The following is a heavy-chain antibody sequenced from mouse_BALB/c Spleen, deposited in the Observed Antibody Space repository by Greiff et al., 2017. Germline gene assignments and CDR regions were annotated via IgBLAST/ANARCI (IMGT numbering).Heavy chain of an antibody. D-gene: IGHD2-1*01. J-gene: IGHJ4*01. CDR2: ISSGGST. CDR3: ARGGGNPYYYAMDY. Sequence: EVKVEESGGGLVKPGGSLKLSCAASGFTFSSYAMSWVRQTPEKRLEWVASISSGGSTYYPDSVKGRFTISRDNARNILYLQMSSLRSEDTAMYYCARGGGNPYYYAMDYWGQGTSVTVSS. CDR1: GFTFSSYA. V-gene: IGHV5-6-5*01.